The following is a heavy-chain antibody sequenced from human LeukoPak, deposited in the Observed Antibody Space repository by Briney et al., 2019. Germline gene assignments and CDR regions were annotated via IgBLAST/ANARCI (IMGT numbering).Heavy chain of an antibody. V-gene: IGHV1-18*01. CDR3: ARDGSSSWYNYYGMDV. CDR2: ISAYNGNT. D-gene: IGHD6-13*01. CDR1: GYTFTSYG. Sequence: ASVKVSCKASGYTFTSYGISWVRQAPGQGLEWMGWISAYNGNTNYAQKLQGRVTMTIDTSTSTAYMELRSLRSDDTAVYYCARDGSSSWYNYYGMDVWGQGTTVTVSS. J-gene: IGHJ6*02.